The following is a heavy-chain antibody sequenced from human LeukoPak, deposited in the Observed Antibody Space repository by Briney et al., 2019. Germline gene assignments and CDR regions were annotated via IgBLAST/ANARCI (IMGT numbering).Heavy chain of an antibody. V-gene: IGHV3-53*01. Sequence: GGSLRLSCAASGFTFSTNHMTWVRQAPGKGPEWVSVIYSDGNTYCADSVMGRFTISRDNSKNTLYLQMNSLRAEDTAVYYCVRDLTWGQGTLVTVSS. J-gene: IGHJ5*02. CDR2: IYSDGNT. CDR3: VRDLT. CDR1: GFTFSTNH.